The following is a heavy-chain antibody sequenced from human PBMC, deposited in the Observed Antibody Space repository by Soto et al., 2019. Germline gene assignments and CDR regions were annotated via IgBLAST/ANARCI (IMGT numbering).Heavy chain of an antibody. J-gene: IGHJ4*02. Sequence: ASVKVSCKASGYTFTNFGVCWVRQAPGQGLKWMGCISAYNGNTHSAQNLQGRVTLTTDTSTTTAYMELRSLISDDTAVYCCAVAASGSMDDWGQGTLVTVSS. CDR3: AVAASGSMDD. V-gene: IGHV1-18*01. CDR1: GYTFTNFG. D-gene: IGHD2-15*01. CDR2: ISAYNGNT.